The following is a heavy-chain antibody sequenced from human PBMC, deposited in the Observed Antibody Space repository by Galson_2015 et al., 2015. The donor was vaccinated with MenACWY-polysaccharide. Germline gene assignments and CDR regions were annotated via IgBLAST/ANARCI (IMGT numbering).Heavy chain of an antibody. CDR3: ARGIISMVRGVGITSSWFDP. Sequence: SLRLSCAASGFTFSDYWMHWVRQAPGKGLVWVSRINSDGSGTSYADSVTGRFTISRDNAKNTLYLQMNSLRAEDTAVYYCARGIISMVRGVGITSSWFDPWGQGTLVIDSS. CDR2: INSDGSGT. CDR1: GFTFSDYW. D-gene: IGHD3-10*01. J-gene: IGHJ5*02. V-gene: IGHV3-74*01.